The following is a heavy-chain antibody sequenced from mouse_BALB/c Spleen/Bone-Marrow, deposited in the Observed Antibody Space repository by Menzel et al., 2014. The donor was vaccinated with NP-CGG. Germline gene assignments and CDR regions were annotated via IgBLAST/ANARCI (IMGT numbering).Heavy chain of an antibody. CDR2: IYPHTSDT. V-gene: IGHV1S29*02. J-gene: IGHJ2*01. CDR1: GYPFTDYN. CDR3: VRAPPITSVVTRDY. Sequence: VQLQQPGPELVTPGASVKISCKASGYPFTDYNMHWVKQSHGKSLEWIGYIYPHTSDTGYNQKFRNKATLTVDISSSTAYMVLRSLTSEDSAVYYCVRAPPITSVVTRDYWGQGTTLTVSS. D-gene: IGHD1-1*01.